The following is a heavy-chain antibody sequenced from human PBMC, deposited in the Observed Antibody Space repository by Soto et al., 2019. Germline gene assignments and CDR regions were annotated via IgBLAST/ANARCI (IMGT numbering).Heavy chain of an antibody. D-gene: IGHD6-19*01. J-gene: IGHJ3*02. CDR1: GFTFSSYE. V-gene: IGHV3-48*03. CDR2: ISSSGSTI. Sequence: EVQLVESGGGLVQPGGSLRLSCAASGFTFSSYEMNWVRQAPGKGLEWVSYISSSGSTIYYADSVKGRFTISRDNAKNSLYLQMNSLRAEDTAVYYCARDRFVLSGWYGGRAFDIWGQGTMVTVSS. CDR3: ARDRFVLSGWYGGRAFDI.